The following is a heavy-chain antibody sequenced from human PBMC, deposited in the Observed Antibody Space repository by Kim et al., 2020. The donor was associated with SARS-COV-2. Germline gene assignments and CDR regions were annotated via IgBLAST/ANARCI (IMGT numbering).Heavy chain of an antibody. J-gene: IGHJ1*01. V-gene: IGHV3-23*01. CDR2: ISTSGDNT. Sequence: GGSLRLSCAASGFTFSSYGMPWVRQAPGKGLEWVSGISTSGDNTYYADSVKGRFTISRDNAKYTLYLQMNSLRAEDTAVYYCAKGRLRLYAMCSSLGGQG. CDR1: GFTFSSYG. D-gene: IGHD5-12*01. CDR3: AKGRLRLYAMCSSL.